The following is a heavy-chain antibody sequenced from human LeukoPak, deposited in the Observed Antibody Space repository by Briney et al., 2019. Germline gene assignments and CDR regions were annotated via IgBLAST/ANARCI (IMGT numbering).Heavy chain of an antibody. Sequence: GGSLRLLCAASGFTFSSHSMNWVRQAPGKGLEWGSSISSSSSYIYYADSVKGRFTISRDNAKNSLYLQMNSLRAEDTAVYYCARDPSDYSSSWPDAFDIWGQGTMVTVSS. CDR1: GFTFSSHS. CDR2: ISSSSSYI. D-gene: IGHD6-13*01. V-gene: IGHV3-21*01. J-gene: IGHJ3*02. CDR3: ARDPSDYSSSWPDAFDI.